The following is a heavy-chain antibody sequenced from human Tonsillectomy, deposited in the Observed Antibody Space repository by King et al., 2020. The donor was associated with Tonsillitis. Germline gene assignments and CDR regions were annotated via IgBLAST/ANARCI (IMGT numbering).Heavy chain of an antibody. CDR1: GFTLETYA. Sequence: VQLLESGGGLVQPGGSLRLSCAASGFTLETYAMSWVRQAPGKGLEWVSAVSSSGISTYYADSVKGRFTMSRDDSSNTLYLQVNSRRAEDTAVYFCAKEAGEVYDFWSGYYYSAFDIWGQGTMVTVSS. D-gene: IGHD3-3*01. V-gene: IGHV3-23*01. CDR2: VSSSGIST. CDR3: AKEAGEVYDFWSGYYYSAFDI. J-gene: IGHJ3*02.